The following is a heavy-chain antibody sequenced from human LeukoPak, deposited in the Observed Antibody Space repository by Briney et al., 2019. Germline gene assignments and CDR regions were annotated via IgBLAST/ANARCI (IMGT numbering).Heavy chain of an antibody. CDR1: GGSISGYY. J-gene: IGHJ4*02. Sequence: SETLSLTCTVSGGSISGYYWSWIRQPPGKGLEWIGYIYTSGSTNYNPSLKSRVTISVDASKNQFSLRLSSVTAADTAMYFCARAYSRSYSHFDDWGQGTLVTVSS. D-gene: IGHD1-26*01. CDR3: ARAYSRSYSHFDD. CDR2: IYTSGST. V-gene: IGHV4-4*09.